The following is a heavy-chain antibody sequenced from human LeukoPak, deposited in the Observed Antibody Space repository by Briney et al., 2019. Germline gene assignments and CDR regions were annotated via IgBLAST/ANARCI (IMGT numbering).Heavy chain of an antibody. J-gene: IGHJ5*02. V-gene: IGHV3-30*18. CDR2: ISHDGSNI. CDR3: AKDPYRVVVATGNYLDP. D-gene: IGHD2-15*01. CDR1: GFAFSYYG. Sequence: PGGSLRLSCPASGFAFSYYGMHWVRHAPGKGLEWVAVISHDGSNIHYGDSVKGRFTISRDNSKNTVYLQMNSLRAEDTAIYYCAKDPYRVVVATGNYLDPWGQGTLVTVSS.